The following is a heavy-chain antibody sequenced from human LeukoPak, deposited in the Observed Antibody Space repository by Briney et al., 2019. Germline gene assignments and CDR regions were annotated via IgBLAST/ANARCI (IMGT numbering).Heavy chain of an antibody. CDR1: GFTFSTYG. D-gene: IGHD2-21*01. V-gene: IGHV3-23*01. J-gene: IGHJ4*02. Sequence: GGSLRLSCAASGFTFSTYGMSWVRQAPGKGLEWVSAISYTGGSTYYADSVKGRFTISRDNSKNTLYLQMNSLRAEDTALYYCAYAVRAVSAGFDSWGQGTLVTVSS. CDR3: AYAVRAVSAGFDS. CDR2: ISYTGGST.